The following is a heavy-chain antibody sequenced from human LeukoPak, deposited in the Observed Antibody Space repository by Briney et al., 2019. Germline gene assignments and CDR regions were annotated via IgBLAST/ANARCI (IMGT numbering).Heavy chain of an antibody. V-gene: IGHV1-2*02. J-gene: IGHJ4*02. CDR2: INPNSGGT. D-gene: IGHD3-16*02. Sequence: ASVKVSCKASGYTFTGYYMHWVRQAPGQGLEWMGWINPNSGGTNYAQKLQGRVTMTTDTSTSTAYMELRSLRSDDTAVYYCAILDDYVWGSYRYPYYFDYWGQGTLVTVSS. CDR1: GYTFTGYY. CDR3: AILDDYVWGSYRYPYYFDY.